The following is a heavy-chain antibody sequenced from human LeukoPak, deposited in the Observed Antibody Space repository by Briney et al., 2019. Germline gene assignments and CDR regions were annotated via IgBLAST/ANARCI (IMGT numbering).Heavy chain of an antibody. CDR3: AKELRGYSYVSDY. J-gene: IGHJ4*02. Sequence: GGSLRLSCAASGFTFSSYAMSWVRQAPGKGLDWVSAISGSGGSTYYADSVKGQFTISRDNSKNTLYLQMNSLRAEDTAVYYCAKELRGYSYVSDYWGQGTLVTVSS. V-gene: IGHV3-23*01. D-gene: IGHD5-18*01. CDR2: ISGSGGST. CDR1: GFTFSSYA.